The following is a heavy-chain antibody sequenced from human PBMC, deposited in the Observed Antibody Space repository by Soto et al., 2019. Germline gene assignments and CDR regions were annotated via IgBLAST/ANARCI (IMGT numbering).Heavy chain of an antibody. Sequence: WGSLRLSCAASGFTVSSNYMRWVRQAPGKGLEWVSVIYSGGSTYYADSVKGRFTISRDNSKNKLYLQMNSLRAEDTAVYYCAGPCDYYYDSSGNPQFDYWGQGTLVTVSS. CDR1: GFTVSSNY. D-gene: IGHD3-22*01. CDR3: AGPCDYYYDSSGNPQFDY. V-gene: IGHV3-53*01. CDR2: IYSGGST. J-gene: IGHJ4*02.